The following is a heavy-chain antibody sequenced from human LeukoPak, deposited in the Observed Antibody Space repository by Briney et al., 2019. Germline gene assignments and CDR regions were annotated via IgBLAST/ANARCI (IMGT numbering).Heavy chain of an antibody. D-gene: IGHD3-10*01. CDR3: ARVLMVRGVSPLDY. CDR1: GFTFSSYS. Sequence: GGSLRLSCAASGFTFSSYSLNWVRQAPGKGLEWVSSISSSSSYIYYADSVKGRFTISRDNAKNSLYLQMNSLRAEDTAVYYCARVLMVRGVSPLDYWGQGTLVTVSS. V-gene: IGHV3-21*01. CDR2: ISSSSSYI. J-gene: IGHJ4*02.